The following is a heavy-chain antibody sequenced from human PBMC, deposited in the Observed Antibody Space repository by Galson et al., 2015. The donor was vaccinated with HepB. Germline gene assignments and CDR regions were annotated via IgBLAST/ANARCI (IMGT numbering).Heavy chain of an antibody. CDR1: GFTFSSYS. Sequence: SLRLSCAASGFTFSSYSMNWVRQAPGKGLEWVSSISSSSSYIYYADSVKGRFTISRDNAKNSLYLQMNSLRAEDTAVYYCARDLAAAGQPGPWGQGTLVTVSS. CDR2: ISSSSSYI. J-gene: IGHJ5*02. CDR3: ARDLAAAGQPGP. D-gene: IGHD6-13*01. V-gene: IGHV3-21*01.